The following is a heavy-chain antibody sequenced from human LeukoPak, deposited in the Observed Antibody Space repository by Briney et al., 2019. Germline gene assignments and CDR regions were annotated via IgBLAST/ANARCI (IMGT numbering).Heavy chain of an antibody. CDR3: ARVAMEDPPRDSSGYPYFDY. CDR2: ISWNSGSI. V-gene: IGHV3-9*01. J-gene: IGHJ4*02. Sequence: GGSLRLSCAVSGFTFDDDAMHWVRQVPGEGLEWVSGISWNSGSIGYADSVKGRFTISRDNAKNSLYLQMNSLRAEDTAVYYCARVAMEDPPRDSSGYPYFDYWGQGTLVTVSS. CDR1: GFTFDDDA. D-gene: IGHD3-22*01.